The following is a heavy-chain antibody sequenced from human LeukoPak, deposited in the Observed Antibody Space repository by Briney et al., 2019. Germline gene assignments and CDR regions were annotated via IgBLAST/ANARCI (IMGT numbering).Heavy chain of an antibody. D-gene: IGHD4-11*01. J-gene: IGHJ4*02. V-gene: IGHV4-34*01. CDR1: GGSFSGYY. CDR3: AREGGYYSIVDY. Sequence: PSETLSLTCAVYGGSFSGYYWSWIRQPPGKGLEWIGEINHSGSTYYNPSLKSRVTMSVDTSKNQFSLKLSSVTAADTAVYYCAREGGYYSIVDYWGQGTLVTVSS. CDR2: INHSGST.